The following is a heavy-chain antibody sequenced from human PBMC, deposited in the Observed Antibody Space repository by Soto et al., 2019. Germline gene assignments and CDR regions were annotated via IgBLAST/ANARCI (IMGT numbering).Heavy chain of an antibody. CDR2: MNPGSGDT. J-gene: IGHJ5*02. CDR1: GYTFTGYY. CDR3: ARMESFGSLNWFDP. Sequence: ASVKVSCKASGYTFTGYYMHWVRQATGQGLEWMGWMNPGSGDTGYAQKFQGRVTMTGDISIATAYMELNSLTSEDTAIYYCARMESFGSLNWFDPWGQGTLVTVSS. D-gene: IGHD5-18*01. V-gene: IGHV1-8*02.